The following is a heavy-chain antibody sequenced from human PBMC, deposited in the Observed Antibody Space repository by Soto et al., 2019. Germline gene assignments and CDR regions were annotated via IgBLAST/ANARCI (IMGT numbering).Heavy chain of an antibody. Sequence: QVQLVQSGAEVKKPGASVKVSCKTSGYTFTSYSISWVRQAPGQGLEWMGWINVYNGNTKYAQNLQGRVTMTTDTSTSTAYMELRSLRSDDTAVYYCARDLAVGWFDPWGQGTLVPVSS. J-gene: IGHJ5*02. CDR2: INVYNGNT. CDR1: GYTFTSYS. D-gene: IGHD2-2*01. V-gene: IGHV1-18*01. CDR3: ARDLAVGWFDP.